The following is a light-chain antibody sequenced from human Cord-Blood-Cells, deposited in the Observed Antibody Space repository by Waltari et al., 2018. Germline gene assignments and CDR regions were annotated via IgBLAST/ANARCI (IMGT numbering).Light chain of an antibody. CDR1: SSHIGNNY. V-gene: IGLV1-51*02. Sequence: QSVLPQPPSVSAAPGQKVTISCPGSSSHIGNNYVSCYQHLPGTAPQLLIYENNKRPSGIPERFSGSKSGTSATLGITGLQTGDEADYYCGTWDSSLSAYVFGTGTKVTVL. CDR3: GTWDSSLSAYV. CDR2: ENN. J-gene: IGLJ1*01.